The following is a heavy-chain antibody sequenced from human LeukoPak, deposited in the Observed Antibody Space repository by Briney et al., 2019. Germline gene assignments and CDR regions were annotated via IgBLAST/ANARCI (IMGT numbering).Heavy chain of an antibody. CDR2: ISAGNGNT. CDR1: GYTFTSYA. CDR3: AAESFWSGYEHYYYGMDV. V-gene: IGHV1-3*01. Sequence: ASVKVSCKASGYTFTSYAMHWVRQAPGQRLEWMGWISAGNGNTKYSQKFQGRVTITRDMSTSTAYMELSSLRSEDTAVYYCAAESFWSGYEHYYYGMDVWGQGTTVTVSS. D-gene: IGHD3-3*01. J-gene: IGHJ6*02.